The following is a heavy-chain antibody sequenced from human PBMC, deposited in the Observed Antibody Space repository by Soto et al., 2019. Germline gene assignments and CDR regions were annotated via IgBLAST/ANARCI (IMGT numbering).Heavy chain of an antibody. V-gene: IGHV3-74*01. CDR3: ARSSGGSGKLWNYYGMDV. CDR1: GFTFSTYW. Sequence: GGSLRLSCAASGFTFSTYWMHWVRQAPGKGLVWVSHINSDGSSTSHADSVKGRFTISRDNAKNSLYLQMNSLRAEDTAVYYCARSSGGSGKLWNYYGMDVWGQGTTVTVSS. J-gene: IGHJ6*02. D-gene: IGHD3-10*01. CDR2: INSDGSST.